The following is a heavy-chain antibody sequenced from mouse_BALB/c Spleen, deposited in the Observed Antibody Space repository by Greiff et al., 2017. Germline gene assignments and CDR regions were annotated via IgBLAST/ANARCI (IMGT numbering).Heavy chain of an antibody. CDR3: ARFTTAPNYYAMDY. J-gene: IGHJ4*01. CDR1: GFTFSSFG. CDR2: ISSGSSTI. V-gene: IGHV5-17*02. Sequence: DVQLVESGGGLVQPGGSRKLSCAASGFTFSSFGMHWVRQAPEKGLEWVAYISSGSSTIYYADTVKGRFTISRDNPKNTLFLQMTSLRSEDTAMYYCARFTTAPNYYAMDYWGQGTSVTVSS. D-gene: IGHD1-2*01.